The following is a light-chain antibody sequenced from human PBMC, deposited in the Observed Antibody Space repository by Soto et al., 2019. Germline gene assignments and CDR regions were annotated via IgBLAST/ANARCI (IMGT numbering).Light chain of an antibody. CDR1: QSIAGY. CDR2: STS. Sequence: DIQMTQSPSSLSASVGDRFTMTCRASQSIAGYLSWYQQRPGKAPKFLIYSTSNLQRGVPSRFSGSGSGTDFSLTINGLQPEDFATYFCQQSFSVPITFGQGTRLEIK. J-gene: IGKJ5*01. V-gene: IGKV1-39*01. CDR3: QQSFSVPIT.